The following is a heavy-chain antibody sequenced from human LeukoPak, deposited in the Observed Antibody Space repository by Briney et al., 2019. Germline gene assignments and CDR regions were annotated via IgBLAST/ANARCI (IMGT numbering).Heavy chain of an antibody. Sequence: PSETLSLTCAVYGGSFSGYYWSWIRQPPGKGLEWIGEINHSGSTNYNPSLKSRVTISVDTSKNQFSLKLSSVTAADTAVYYCARGLAYDILTGYRFPFDYWGQGTLVTVSS. D-gene: IGHD3-9*01. J-gene: IGHJ4*02. CDR2: INHSGST. V-gene: IGHV4-34*01. CDR1: GGSFSGYY. CDR3: ARGLAYDILTGYRFPFDY.